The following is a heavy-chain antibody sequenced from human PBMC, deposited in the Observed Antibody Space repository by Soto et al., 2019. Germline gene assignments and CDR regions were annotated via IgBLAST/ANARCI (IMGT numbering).Heavy chain of an antibody. J-gene: IGHJ4*02. CDR3: ARVARIAVAGLDY. D-gene: IGHD6-19*01. Sequence: XSVKDSCKASGYTFTTYAMPWLRQAPVQKLEWMGWINAGNGNTKYSQKFQGRVTITRDTSASTAYMELSSLRSEDTAVYYCARVARIAVAGLDYWGQGTLVTVSS. CDR1: GYTFTTYA. V-gene: IGHV1-3*01. CDR2: INAGNGNT.